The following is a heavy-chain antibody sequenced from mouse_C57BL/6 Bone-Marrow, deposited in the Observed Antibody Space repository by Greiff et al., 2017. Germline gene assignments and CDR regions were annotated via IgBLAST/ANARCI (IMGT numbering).Heavy chain of an antibody. CDR1: GFSLTGYG. V-gene: IGHV2-5*01. Sequence: VKLMESGPGLVQPSQCLSITCTVSGFSLTGYGVHWVRQSPGKGLEWLGVIWSGGSTDYNAAFVSRLSITKDNSKRPVFFKMNSLQADDTAIYFCAKVSFAYWGQGTLVTVSA. J-gene: IGHJ3*01. CDR3: AKVSFAY. CDR2: IWSGGST.